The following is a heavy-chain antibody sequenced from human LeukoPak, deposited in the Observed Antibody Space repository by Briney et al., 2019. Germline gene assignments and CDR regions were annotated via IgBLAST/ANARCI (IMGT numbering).Heavy chain of an antibody. CDR2: INPNSGGT. D-gene: IGHD3-10*01. Sequence: ASVKVSCKASGYTFTGYYMHWVRQAPGQGLEWMGWINPNSGGTNYAQKFQGRVTMTRDTSISTAYMELSRLRSDDTAVYYCARDLFMVRGVTPLDYWGQGTLATVSS. CDR3: ARDLFMVRGVTPLDY. J-gene: IGHJ4*02. CDR1: GYTFTGYY. V-gene: IGHV1-2*02.